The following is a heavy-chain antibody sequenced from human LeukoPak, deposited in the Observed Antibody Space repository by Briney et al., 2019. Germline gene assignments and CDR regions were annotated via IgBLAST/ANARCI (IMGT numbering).Heavy chain of an antibody. CDR1: GFTVSSNY. Sequence: GGSLRLSCAASGFTVSSNYMIWVRQAPGKGLEWISVIYSGGTTYYADSVQGRFTISRDNSKNTVYLQMNSLRAEDTAVYYCARGTIQLWWDYWGQGTLVTVSS. D-gene: IGHD5-18*01. CDR3: ARGTIQLWWDY. CDR2: IYSGGTT. V-gene: IGHV3-53*01. J-gene: IGHJ4*02.